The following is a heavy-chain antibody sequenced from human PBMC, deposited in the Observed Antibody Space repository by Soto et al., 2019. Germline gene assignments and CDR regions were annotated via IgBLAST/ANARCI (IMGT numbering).Heavy chain of an antibody. Sequence: ASVKVSCKASGYTFTSYGISWVRQAPGQGLEWMGWISAYNGNTNYAQKLQGRVTMTTDTSTSTAYMELRSLRSDDTAVYYCARDKGPPHYGDAPRFDYWGQGTLVTVSS. J-gene: IGHJ4*02. V-gene: IGHV1-18*01. CDR1: GYTFTSYG. D-gene: IGHD4-17*01. CDR3: ARDKGPPHYGDAPRFDY. CDR2: ISAYNGNT.